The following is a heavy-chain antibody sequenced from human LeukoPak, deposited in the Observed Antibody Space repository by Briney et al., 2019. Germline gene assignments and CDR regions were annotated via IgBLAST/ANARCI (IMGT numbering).Heavy chain of an antibody. J-gene: IGHJ4*02. V-gene: IGHV4-59*01. D-gene: IGHD6-19*01. CDR1: GGSISSYY. Sequence: SETLSLTCTVSGGSISSYYWSWIRQPPGKGLEWIGYIYYSGSTNYNPSLKSRVTISLDTSKNQFSLILSSVTAADTAVYYCARAHSSGWYEDYWGQGTLDTVSS. CDR2: IYYSGST. CDR3: ARAHSSGWYEDY.